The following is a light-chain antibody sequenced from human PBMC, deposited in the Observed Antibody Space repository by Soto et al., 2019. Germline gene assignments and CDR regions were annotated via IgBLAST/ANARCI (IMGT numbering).Light chain of an antibody. CDR1: SSDVGHYNY. Sequence: QSALTQPASVSGSPGQSITISCTGTSSDVGHYNYVSWYQQYPGKAPKLMIYDVNTRPSGVSNRFSGSKSGNTASLTISELQAEDEADYYCSSYTSSSTRIFGAGTKLTVL. J-gene: IGLJ2*01. V-gene: IGLV2-14*01. CDR2: DVN. CDR3: SSYTSSSTRI.